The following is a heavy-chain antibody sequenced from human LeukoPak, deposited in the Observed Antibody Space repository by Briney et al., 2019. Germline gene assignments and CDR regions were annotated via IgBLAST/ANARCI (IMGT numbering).Heavy chain of an antibody. CDR2: THHSGSS. V-gene: IGHV4-34*01. CDR3: ARRGATSGWSFDS. J-gene: IGHJ4*02. Sequence: SETLSLTCAVYGGSFSDYYWSWIRQPPGKGLEWIGQTHHSGSSNYNPSLKSRVTISLDTSQNQFSLKLSSVTAADAAVYYCARRGATSGWSFDSWGQGTLVTVSS. D-gene: IGHD6-19*01. CDR1: GGSFSDYY.